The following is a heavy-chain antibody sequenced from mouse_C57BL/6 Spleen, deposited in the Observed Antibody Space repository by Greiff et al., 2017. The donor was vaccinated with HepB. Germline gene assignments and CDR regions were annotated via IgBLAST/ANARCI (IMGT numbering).Heavy chain of an antibody. Sequence: EVHLVESGPGLVKPSQSLSLTCSVTGYSITSGYYWNWIRQFPGNQLEWMGYISYDGSNNYNPSLKNRISITRDTSKNQFFLKLNSVTTEDTATYYCARDPSSYSFAYWGQGTLVTVSA. D-gene: IGHD1-1*01. J-gene: IGHJ3*01. CDR2: ISYDGSN. CDR1: GYSITSGYY. CDR3: ARDPSSYSFAY. V-gene: IGHV3-6*01.